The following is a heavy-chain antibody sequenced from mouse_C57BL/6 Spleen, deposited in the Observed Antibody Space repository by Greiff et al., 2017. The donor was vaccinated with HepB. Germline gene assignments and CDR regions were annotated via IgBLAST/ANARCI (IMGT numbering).Heavy chain of an antibody. V-gene: IGHV1-26*01. CDR1: GYTFTDYY. CDR3: ARWYYYGSSSYFDY. J-gene: IGHJ2*01. CDR2: INPNNGGT. Sequence: EVQLQQSGPELVKPGASVKISCKASGYTFTDYYMNWVKQSHGKSLEWIGDINPNNGGTSYNQKFKGKATLTVDKSSSTAYMELRSLTSEDSAVYYCARWYYYGSSSYFDYWGPGTTLTVSS. D-gene: IGHD1-1*01.